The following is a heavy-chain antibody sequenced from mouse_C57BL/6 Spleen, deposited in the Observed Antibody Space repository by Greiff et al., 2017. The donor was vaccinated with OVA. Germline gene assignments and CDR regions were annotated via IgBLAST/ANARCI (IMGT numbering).Heavy chain of an antibody. CDR1: GYTFTSYW. D-gene: IGHD1-1*01. V-gene: IGHV1-74*01. CDR2: LHPSDSDT. Sequence: QVQLKQPGAELVKPGASVKVSCKASGYTFTSYWMHWVKQRPGQGLEWIGRLHPSDSDTNYNQKFKGKATLTVDKSSSTAYMQLSSLTSEDSAVYYCAIEDYYGSSYLDYWGQGTTLTVSS. J-gene: IGHJ2*01. CDR3: AIEDYYGSSYLDY.